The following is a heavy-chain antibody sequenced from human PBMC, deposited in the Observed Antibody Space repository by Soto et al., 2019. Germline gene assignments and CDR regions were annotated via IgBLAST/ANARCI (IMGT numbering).Heavy chain of an antibody. Sequence: PSETLSLTCTVSGGSISSGDYYWSWIRQPPGKGLEWIGYIYYSGSTYYNPSLKSRVTISVDTSKNQFSLKLSSVTAADTAVYYCSRGIYYYDSSCYYEDYFDYWGQGTLVTVSS. CDR3: SRGIYYYDSSCYYEDYFDY. CDR1: GGSISSGDYY. CDR2: IYYSGST. D-gene: IGHD3-22*01. J-gene: IGHJ4*02. V-gene: IGHV4-30-4*01.